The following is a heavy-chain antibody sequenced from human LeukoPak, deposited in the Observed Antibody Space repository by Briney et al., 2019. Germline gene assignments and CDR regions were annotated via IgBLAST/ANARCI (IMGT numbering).Heavy chain of an antibody. CDR1: GGSISSYY. CDR3: ARAGGTMVQGVIYFDY. CDR2: IYYSGST. D-gene: IGHD3-10*01. Sequence: SETLSLTCTVSGGSISSYYWSWIRQPPGKGLEWIGYIYYSGSTNYNPSLKSRVTISVDTSKNQFSLKLSSVTAADTAVYYCARAGGTMVQGVIYFDYWGQGTLVTVSS. J-gene: IGHJ4*02. V-gene: IGHV4-59*01.